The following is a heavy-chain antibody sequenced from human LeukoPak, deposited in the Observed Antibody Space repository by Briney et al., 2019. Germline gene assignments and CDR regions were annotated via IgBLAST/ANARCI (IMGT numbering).Heavy chain of an antibody. V-gene: IGHV3-7*01. J-gene: IGHJ4*02. CDR3: ARSLGVAVAGELVY. D-gene: IGHD6-19*01. CDR1: GFTFSSYW. Sequence: PGGSLRLSCAASGFTFSSYWMSWVRQAPGKGLEWVANIKQDGSEKYYVDSVKGRFTISRDNAKNSLYLQMNSLRAEDTAVYYCARSLGVAVAGELVYWGQGTLVTVSS. CDR2: IKQDGSEK.